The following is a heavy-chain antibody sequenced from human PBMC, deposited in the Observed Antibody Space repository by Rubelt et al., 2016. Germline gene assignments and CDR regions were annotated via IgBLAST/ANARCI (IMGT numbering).Heavy chain of an antibody. Sequence: GLEWVSSISSSSSYIYYADSVKGRFTISRDNAKNSLYLQMNSLRAEDTAVYYCARDLRRPYYYYMDVWGKGTTVTVSS. J-gene: IGHJ6*03. CDR3: ARDLRRPYYYYMDV. V-gene: IGHV3-21*01. D-gene: IGHD1-1*01. CDR2: ISSSSSYI.